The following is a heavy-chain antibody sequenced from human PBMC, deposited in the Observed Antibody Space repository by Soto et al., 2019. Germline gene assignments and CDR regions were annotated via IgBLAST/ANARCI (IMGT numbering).Heavy chain of an antibody. CDR1: GFTFSSYS. CDR2: ISSSSSTI. CDR3: ARDPKIFGVPEGWFDP. J-gene: IGHJ5*02. Sequence: EVQLVESGGGLVQPGGSLRLSCAASGFTFSSYSMNWVRQAPGKGLEWVSYISSSSSTIYYADSVKGRFTITRDNAKNSLYLQMNSLRDENTAVYYCARDPKIFGVPEGWFDPWGQGTLVTVSS. V-gene: IGHV3-48*02. D-gene: IGHD3-3*01.